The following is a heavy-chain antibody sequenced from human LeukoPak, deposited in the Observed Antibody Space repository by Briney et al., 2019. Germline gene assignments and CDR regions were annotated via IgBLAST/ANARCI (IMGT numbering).Heavy chain of an antibody. D-gene: IGHD1-1*01. CDR1: GFTFSDYA. CDR3: AKAGIGADGAGFLCEH. CDR2: ASYYVGKQ. V-gene: IGHV3-23*01. Sequence: PGGSLRLSCAASGFTFSDYAMSWVRQAPGKGLEWVSTASYYVGKQYHADSVRGRFTVSRDNSSNTVSLQMSSLRVEDTGIYYCAKAGIGADGAGFLCEHWGQGTLVTVSS. J-gene: IGHJ4*02.